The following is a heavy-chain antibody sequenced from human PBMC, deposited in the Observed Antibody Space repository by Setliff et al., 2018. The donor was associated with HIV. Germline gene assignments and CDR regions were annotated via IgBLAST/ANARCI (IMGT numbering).Heavy chain of an antibody. CDR2: LYNSETT. J-gene: IGHJ6*02. Sequence: NPSETLSLTCSVSGDSVSSTDCLWGWVRQPPGMGLQWIVTLYNSETTNYNPSFKNRVTMSVDKSRNHFSLELRSVTAADTAVYYCARDFTYDNRGSLTRFAMDVWGQGITVTV. CDR1: GDSVSSTDCL. D-gene: IGHD3-22*01. V-gene: IGHV4-39*07. CDR3: ARDFTYDNRGSLTRFAMDV.